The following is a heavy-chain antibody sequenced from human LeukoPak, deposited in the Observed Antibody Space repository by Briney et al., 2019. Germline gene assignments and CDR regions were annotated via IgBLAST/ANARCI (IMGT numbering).Heavy chain of an antibody. CDR3: ATVEYYDSSGSCYFQH. CDR2: ISSDGSST. D-gene: IGHD3-22*01. J-gene: IGHJ1*01. V-gene: IGHV3-74*01. CDR1: GFTFSSYW. Sequence: PGGSLRLSCAASGFTFSSYWMHWVRQAPGKGLAWVSRISSDGSSTSYAASVKGRFTISRDNSKNTLYLQMNSLRAEDTAVYYCATVEYYDSSGSCYFQHWGQGTLLTVSS.